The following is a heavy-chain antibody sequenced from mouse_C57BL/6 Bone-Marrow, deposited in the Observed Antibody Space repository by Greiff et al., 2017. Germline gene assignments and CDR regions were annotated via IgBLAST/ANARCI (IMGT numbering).Heavy chain of an antibody. CDR1: GYTFTDYY. CDR2: IYPGSGNT. V-gene: IGHV1-76*01. CDR3: ARSDYGSSFLGNFDV. J-gene: IGHJ1*03. Sequence: QVQLQQSGAELVRPGASVKLSCKASGYTFTDYYINWVKQRPGQGLEWIARIYPGSGNTYYNEKFKGKATLTAEKSSSTAYMQLSSLTSEDSAVYFCARSDYGSSFLGNFDVWGTGTTVTVSS. D-gene: IGHD1-1*01.